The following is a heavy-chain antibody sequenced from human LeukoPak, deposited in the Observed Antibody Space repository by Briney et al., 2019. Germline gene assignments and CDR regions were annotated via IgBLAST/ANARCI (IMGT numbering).Heavy chain of an antibody. CDR2: ISSSSSYI. J-gene: IGHJ4*02. Sequence: GGSLRLSXVASGFTFSSYSMNWVRQAPGKGLEWVSSISSSSSYIDYADSVKGRFTISRDNAKNSLYLQMNSLRAEDTAVYYCASLKYYDILTGYYGDYWGQRTLVTVSS. V-gene: IGHV3-21*01. CDR3: ASLKYYDILTGYYGDY. D-gene: IGHD3-9*01. CDR1: GFTFSSYS.